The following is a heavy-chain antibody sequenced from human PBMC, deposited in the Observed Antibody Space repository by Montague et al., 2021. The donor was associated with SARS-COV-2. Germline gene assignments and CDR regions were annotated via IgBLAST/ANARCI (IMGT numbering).Heavy chain of an antibody. CDR1: GGSFSGYY. D-gene: IGHD3-10*01. CDR3: ARALVRGGDFDY. J-gene: IGHJ4*02. V-gene: IGHV4-34*01. CDR2: INHSGST. Sequence: SETLSLTCAVYGGSFSGYYWSWIRQPPGKGLEWIGEINHSGSTNCNPSLKSRVTISVDTSKNQFSLKLSSVTAADTAVYYCARALVRGGDFDYWGQGTLVTVSS.